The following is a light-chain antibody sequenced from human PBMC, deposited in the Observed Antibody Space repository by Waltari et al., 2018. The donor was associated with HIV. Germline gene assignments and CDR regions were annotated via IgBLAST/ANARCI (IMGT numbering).Light chain of an antibody. V-gene: IGLV2-14*01. CDR2: EVS. Sequence: QSALTQPASVSGSPGQSITISCTGTSSDVGGYNYVSWYQQHPGNAPKLMIYEVSNRPSWVSNRFSGSKSGNTASLTISGLQAEDEADYYCSSYTSSSFVVFGGGTKLTVL. CDR3: SSYTSSSFVV. CDR1: SSDVGGYNY. J-gene: IGLJ2*01.